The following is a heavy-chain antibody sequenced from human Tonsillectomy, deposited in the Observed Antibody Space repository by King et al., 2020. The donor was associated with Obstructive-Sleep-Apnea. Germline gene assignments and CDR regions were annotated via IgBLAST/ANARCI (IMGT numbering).Heavy chain of an antibody. CDR1: GFDFSNYW. J-gene: IGHJ4*02. CDR3: ARDAMVRGVIIDFYFDC. Sequence: VQLVQSGGGLVQPGGSLRLSCAASGFDFSNYWMSWVRQAPGKGLEWVANIKQDGSEKSYVDSVKGRFTISRDNAKNSLSLKMSSLRFEDTAVYYCARDAMVRGVIIDFYFDCWGQGTPVTVSS. CDR2: IKQDGSEK. D-gene: IGHD3-10*01. V-gene: IGHV3-7*03.